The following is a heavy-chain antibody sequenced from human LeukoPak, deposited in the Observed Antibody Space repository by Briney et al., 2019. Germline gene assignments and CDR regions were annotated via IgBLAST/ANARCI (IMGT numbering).Heavy chain of an antibody. J-gene: IGHJ6*02. V-gene: IGHV1-69*13. CDR1: GGTFSSYA. CDR2: IIPIFGTA. CDR3: ARDRPLAPYYYYGMDV. Sequence: ASVKVSCKASGGTFSSYAISWVRQAPGQGLEWMGGIIPIFGTANYAQKFQGRVTITADESTSTAYMELSSLRSEDTAVYYCARDRPLAPYYYYGMDVWGQGTTVTASS.